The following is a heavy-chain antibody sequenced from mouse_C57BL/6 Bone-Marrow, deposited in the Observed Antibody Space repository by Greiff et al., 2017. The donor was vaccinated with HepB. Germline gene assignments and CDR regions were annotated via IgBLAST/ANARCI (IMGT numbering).Heavy chain of an antibody. CDR1: GFTFSDYG. CDR2: ISNLAYSI. V-gene: IGHV5-15*01. CDR3: ARHPDY. Sequence: EVQLVESGGGLVQPGGSLKLSCAASGFTFSDYGMAWVRQAPRKGPEWVGFISNLAYSIYYADTVTGRFTISRENAKNTLYLEMSSLRSEDTAMYYCARHPDYWGQGTSVTVSS. J-gene: IGHJ4*01.